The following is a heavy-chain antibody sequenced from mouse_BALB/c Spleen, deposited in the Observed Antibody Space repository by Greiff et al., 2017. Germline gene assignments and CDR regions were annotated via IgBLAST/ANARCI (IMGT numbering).Heavy chain of an antibody. D-gene: IGHD2-10*02. CDR3: AREWYGNYAWFAY. V-gene: IGHV5-6*01. CDR1: GFTFSSYG. CDR2: ISSGGSYT. J-gene: IGHJ3*01. Sequence: EVQVVESGGDLVKPGGSLKLSCAASGFTFSSYGMSWVRQTPDKRLEWVATISSGGSYTYYPDSVKGRFTISRDNAKNTLYLQMSSLKSEDTAMYYCAREWYGNYAWFAYWGQGTLVTVSA.